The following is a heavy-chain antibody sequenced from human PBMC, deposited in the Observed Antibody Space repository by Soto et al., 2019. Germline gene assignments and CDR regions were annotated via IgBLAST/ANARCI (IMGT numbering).Heavy chain of an antibody. CDR3: ARLPTRGRITMIVVVITKDWYFDL. Sequence: GGSLRLSCAAPGFTFSSYEMNWVRQAPGKGLEWVSYISSSGSTIYYADSVKGRFTISRDNAKNSLYLQMNSLRAEDTAVYYCARLPTRGRITMIVVVITKDWYFDLWGRGTLVTVSS. V-gene: IGHV3-48*03. CDR1: GFTFSSYE. D-gene: IGHD3-22*01. CDR2: ISSSGSTI. J-gene: IGHJ2*01.